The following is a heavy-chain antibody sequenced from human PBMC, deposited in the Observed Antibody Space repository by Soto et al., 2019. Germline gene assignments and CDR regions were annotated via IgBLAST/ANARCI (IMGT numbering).Heavy chain of an antibody. J-gene: IGHJ4*02. CDR1: GFTFSSYS. D-gene: IGHD6-6*01. V-gene: IGHV3-48*01. Sequence: GGSLRLSCAASGFTFSSYSMNWVRQAPGKGLEWVSYISSSSSTIYYADSVKGRFTISRDNAKNSLYLQMNSLGAEDTAVYYCAREDPHTFFRSSTDYWGQGTLVTVSS. CDR2: ISSSSSTI. CDR3: AREDPHTFFRSSTDY.